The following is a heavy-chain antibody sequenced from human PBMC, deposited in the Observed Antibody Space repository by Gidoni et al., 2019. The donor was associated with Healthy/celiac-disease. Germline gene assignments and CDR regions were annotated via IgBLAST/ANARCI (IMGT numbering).Heavy chain of an antibody. V-gene: IGHV3-30-3*01. CDR2: ISYDGSNK. CDR1: GFPFSSYA. CDR3: ARDQHDFWSGYYTGYFDY. Sequence: QVQLVESGGGVVQPGRSLRLSCAASGFPFSSYAMHWVRQAPGKGLEWVAVISYDGSNKYYADSVKGRFTISRDNSKNTLYLQMNSLRAEDTAVYYCARDQHDFWSGYYTGYFDYWGQGTLVTVSS. D-gene: IGHD3-3*01. J-gene: IGHJ4*02.